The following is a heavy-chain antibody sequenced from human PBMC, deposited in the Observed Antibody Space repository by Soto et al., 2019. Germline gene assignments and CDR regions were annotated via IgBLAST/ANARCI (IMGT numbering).Heavy chain of an antibody. Sequence: GGSLRLSCVASGFTFSSYSMNWVRQAPGKGLEWVSYISSSSSTIYYADSVKGRFTISRDNAKNSLYLQMNSLRAEDTAVYYCARDRMVRGVYYYYYMDVWGKGTTVTVSS. CDR3: ARDRMVRGVYYYYYMDV. CDR1: GFTFSSYS. J-gene: IGHJ6*03. V-gene: IGHV3-48*01. D-gene: IGHD3-10*01. CDR2: ISSSSSTI.